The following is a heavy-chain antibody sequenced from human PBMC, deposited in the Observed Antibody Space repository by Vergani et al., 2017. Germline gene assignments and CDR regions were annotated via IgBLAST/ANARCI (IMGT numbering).Heavy chain of an antibody. J-gene: IGHJ4*02. CDR3: AKDKTGSNWHYFDS. V-gene: IGHV3-43D*03. CDR1: GFTFDDFA. CDR2: ITWDGGTV. D-gene: IGHD4-11*01. Sequence: EVQLVESGGVVVQPGGSLRLSCAASGFTFDDFAMHWVRQVPGKRLEWVSLITWDGGTVYYADSVKGRFVISRDNNKNSLFLQMNDLKPEDSALYYCAKDKTGSNWHYFDSWVQGTLVTVTS.